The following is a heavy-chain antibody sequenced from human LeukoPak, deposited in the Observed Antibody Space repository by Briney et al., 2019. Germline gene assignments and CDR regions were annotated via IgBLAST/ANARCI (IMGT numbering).Heavy chain of an antibody. Sequence: SETLSLTCTVSGGSISSSSYYWGWIRQPPGKGLEWIGSIYYSGSSYYTPSLKSRLTISVDTSKDQFSLKLTSVTAADTALYYCASTIVVVTARRFDYWGQGTLVTVSS. CDR3: ASTIVVVTARRFDY. CDR2: IYYSGSS. J-gene: IGHJ4*02. D-gene: IGHD2-21*02. V-gene: IGHV4-39*01. CDR1: GGSISSSSYY.